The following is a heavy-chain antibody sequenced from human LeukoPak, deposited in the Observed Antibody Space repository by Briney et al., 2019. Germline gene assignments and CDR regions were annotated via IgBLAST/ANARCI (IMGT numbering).Heavy chain of an antibody. V-gene: IGHV4-59*08. CDR1: GGSTSSIC. CDR2: IYYSGST. Sequence: SETLSLACPVSGGSTSSICSSCIRQPPGKGLEWIGYIYYSGSTNYNPSLKSRVTISVDTSKNQFSLKLSPVTAADTAVYYCARHAGAYSFDHWGQGTTVTVSS. J-gene: IGHJ4*02. CDR3: ARHAGAYSFDH. D-gene: IGHD4-11*01.